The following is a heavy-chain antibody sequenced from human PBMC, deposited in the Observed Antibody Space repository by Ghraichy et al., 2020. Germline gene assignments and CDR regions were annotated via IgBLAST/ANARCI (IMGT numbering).Heavy chain of an antibody. CDR3: AGISDYLNY. CDR1: GGSISSGSYY. V-gene: IGHV4-39*07. J-gene: IGHJ4*02. CDR2: LYHSGST. Sequence: SETLSLTCSVSGGSISSGSYYWGWIRQPPGKGLEWIGSLYHSGSTYYNPSLKSRVTISVDTSKNQFSLKLNSVTAADTAVYYCAGISDYLNYWGQGALVTVSS. D-gene: IGHD3-10*01.